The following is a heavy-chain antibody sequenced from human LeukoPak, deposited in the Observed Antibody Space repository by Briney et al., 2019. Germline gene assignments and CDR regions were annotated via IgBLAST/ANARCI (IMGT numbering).Heavy chain of an antibody. CDR2: IIPIFGTA. J-gene: IGHJ5*02. Sequence: SVKVSCKASGGTFSSYAISWVRQAPGQGLEWMGGIIPIFGTANYAQKFQGRVTITTDESTSTAYMELSSLRSEDTAVYYCARVEYRPGRYCSSTSCRTNWFDPWGQGTLVTVSS. V-gene: IGHV1-69*05. D-gene: IGHD2-2*01. CDR3: ARVEYRPGRYCSSTSCRTNWFDP. CDR1: GGTFSSYA.